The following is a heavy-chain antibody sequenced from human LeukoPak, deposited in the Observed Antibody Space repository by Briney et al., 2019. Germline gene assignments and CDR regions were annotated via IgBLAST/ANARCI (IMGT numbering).Heavy chain of an antibody. CDR2: IKSKTYGGTP. Sequence: GGSLRLSCAACGFTFSNARMSGVRQAPGKEREWVGSIKSKTYGGTPDYAAPVKGRFTISRDDSKNTLYLQMNSLKAEDTAVYYCTGVSRSSWYDYWGQGTLVTVSS. V-gene: IGHV3-15*01. CDR3: TGVSRSSWYDY. D-gene: IGHD6-13*01. CDR1: GFTFSNAR. J-gene: IGHJ4*02.